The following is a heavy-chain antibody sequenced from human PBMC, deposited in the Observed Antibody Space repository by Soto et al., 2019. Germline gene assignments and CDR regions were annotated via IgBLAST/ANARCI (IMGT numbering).Heavy chain of an antibody. CDR1: G. CDR3: VKDFSTAMATWFDY. V-gene: IGHV3-64D*06. Sequence: GSRWVSQAQGKGLEYVSAISSNGGSTYYADSVKGRFTISRDNSKNTLYLQMSSLRAEDTAVYYCVKDFSTAMATWFDYWGQGTLVTVSS. CDR2: ISSNGGST. J-gene: IGHJ4*02. D-gene: IGHD5-18*01.